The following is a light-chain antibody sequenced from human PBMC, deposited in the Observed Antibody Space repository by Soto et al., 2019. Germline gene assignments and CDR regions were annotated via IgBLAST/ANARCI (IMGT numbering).Light chain of an antibody. CDR2: VAS. J-gene: IGKJ1*01. CDR3: QQSDTIPWT. CDR1: QSIDTY. V-gene: IGKV1-39*01. Sequence: DIQMTQSPSSLSASVGDRVTIKCRASQSIDTYLNWYQQKPGKAPKVLIYVASRLQTGVPSRFSGSGSGTDFSLTSTSLQPEDFATYFCQQSDTIPWTFGQGTRVEV.